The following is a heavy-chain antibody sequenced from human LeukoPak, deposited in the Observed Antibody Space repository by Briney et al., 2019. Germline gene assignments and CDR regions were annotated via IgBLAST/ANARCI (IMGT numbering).Heavy chain of an antibody. CDR2: INPNSGGT. J-gene: IGHJ6*03. Sequence: GASVKVSCKASGYTFTGYYMHWVRQAPGQGLEWMGWINPNSGGTNYAQKFQGRVTMTRDTSICTAYMELSRLRSDDTAVYYCARVGRGGPPGGYYMDVWGKGTTVTVSS. CDR1: GYTFTGYY. V-gene: IGHV1-2*02. D-gene: IGHD2-15*01. CDR3: ARVGRGGPPGGYYMDV.